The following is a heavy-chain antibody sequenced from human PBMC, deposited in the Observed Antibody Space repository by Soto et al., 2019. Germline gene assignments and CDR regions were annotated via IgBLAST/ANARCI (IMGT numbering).Heavy chain of an antibody. D-gene: IGHD2-2*02. V-gene: IGHV1-69*13. CDR3: ARGRCSSTSCYTYYYYGMDV. CDR1: GGTFSSYA. J-gene: IGHJ6*02. CDR2: IIPIFGTA. Sequence: ASVKVSFKASGGTFSSYAISWVRQAPGQGLEWMGGIIPIFGTANYAQKFQGRVTITADESTSTAYMELSSLRSKDTAGYYCARGRCSSTSCYTYYYYGMDVWGQGTTVTVSS.